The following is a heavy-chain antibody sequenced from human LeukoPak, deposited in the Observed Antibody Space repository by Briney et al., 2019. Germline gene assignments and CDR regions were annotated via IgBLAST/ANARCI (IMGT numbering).Heavy chain of an antibody. CDR1: GGSFSGYY. Sequence: SETLSLTCAVYGGSFSGYYWSWIRQPPGKGLEWIGEINHSGSTSYNPSLKSRVTISVDTSKNQFSLKLSSVTAADTAVYYCARGLPDGYMDVWGKGTTVTVSS. CDR3: ARGLPDGYMDV. V-gene: IGHV4-34*01. CDR2: INHSGST. J-gene: IGHJ6*03.